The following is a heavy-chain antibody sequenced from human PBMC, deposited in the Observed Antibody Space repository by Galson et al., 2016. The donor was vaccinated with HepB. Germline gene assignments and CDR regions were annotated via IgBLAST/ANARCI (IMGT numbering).Heavy chain of an antibody. CDR1: GYTFAAYY. V-gene: IGHV1-2*02. J-gene: IGHJ6*02. CDR2: INPKSGGT. Sequence: SVKVSCKASGYTFAAYYIHWVRLAPGQGLEWLGWINPKSGGTSYAQKFQGRVTMTRDTSITTAYMELNRLRSDDMAVYYCARRRVATIPSYYYYVMDIWGQGTTVTVSS. CDR3: ARRRVATIPSYYYYVMDI. D-gene: IGHD5-24*01.